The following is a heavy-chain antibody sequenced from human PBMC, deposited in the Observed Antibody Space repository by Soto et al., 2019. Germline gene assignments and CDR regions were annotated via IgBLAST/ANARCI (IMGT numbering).Heavy chain of an antibody. Sequence: GASVKVSCKASGGTFSSYAISWVRQAPGQGLEWMGGIIPISDTTNYAQKFQGRVTITADKSTSTAYMELSSLRSEDTAVYYCARDGLGIGYYYYYMDVWGKGTTVTVSS. J-gene: IGHJ6*03. CDR3: ARDGLGIGYYYYYMDV. CDR2: IIPISDTT. CDR1: GGTFSSYA. V-gene: IGHV1-69*06. D-gene: IGHD7-27*01.